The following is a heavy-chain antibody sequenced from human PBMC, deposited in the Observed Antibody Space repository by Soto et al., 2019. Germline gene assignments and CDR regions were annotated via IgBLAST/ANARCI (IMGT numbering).Heavy chain of an antibody. CDR1: GGSFSGYY. V-gene: IGHV4-34*01. CDR2: INHSGST. CDR3: ARGYCSSTSCQTRHRMGRYYYYYMDV. Sequence: QVQLQQWGAGLLKPSETLSLTCAVYGGSFSGYYWSWIRQPPGKGLEWIGEINHSGSTNYNPSLKSRVTISVDTSKNQFSLKLSSVTAADTAVYYCARGYCSSTSCQTRHRMGRYYYYYMDVWGKGTTVTVSS. D-gene: IGHD2-2*01. J-gene: IGHJ6*03.